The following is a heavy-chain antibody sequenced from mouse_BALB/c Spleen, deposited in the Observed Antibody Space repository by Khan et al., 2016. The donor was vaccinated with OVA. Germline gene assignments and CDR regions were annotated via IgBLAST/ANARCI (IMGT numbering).Heavy chain of an antibody. CDR3: ARQEDGYYVGYFDV. CDR2: ISSGGSYT. J-gene: IGHJ1*01. D-gene: IGHD2-3*01. CDR1: GFTFSSYG. V-gene: IGHV5-6*01. Sequence: EGERGESGGDLVKPGGSLKLSCAASGFTFSSYGMSWVRQTPDKRLEWVATISSGGSYTYYPDSVKGRFTISRDNAKNTLYLQMSSLKSEDTAMYYCARQEDGYYVGYFDVWGAGTTVTVSS.